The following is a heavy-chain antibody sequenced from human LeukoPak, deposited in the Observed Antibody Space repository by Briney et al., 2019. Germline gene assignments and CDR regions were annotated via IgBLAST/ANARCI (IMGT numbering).Heavy chain of an antibody. J-gene: IGHJ4*02. D-gene: IGHD5-18*01. CDR2: IRSKAYGGTT. Sequence: GGSLRLSCTASGFTFGDYAMSWVRQAPGKGLEWVGFIRSKAYGGTTEYAASVKGRFTISRDDSKSIAYLQMNSLKTEDTAVYYCTREPTGDTAMATTFDYWGQGTLVTVSS. CDR1: GFTFGDYA. V-gene: IGHV3-49*04. CDR3: TREPTGDTAMATTFDY.